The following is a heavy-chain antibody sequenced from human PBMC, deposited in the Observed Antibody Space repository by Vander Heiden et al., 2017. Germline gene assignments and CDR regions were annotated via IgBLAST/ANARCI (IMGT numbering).Heavy chain of an antibody. J-gene: IGHJ6*02. CDR1: GFTFSNDW. D-gene: IGHD3-3*01. CDR3: TTDGVLEWSYYGMDV. CDR2: IKSKTDGGTT. V-gene: IGHV3-15*07. Sequence: EVQLVESGGGLVKPGGSTRLSCAASGFTFSNDWMNCVRQAPGKGLEWVGRIKSKTDGGTTDYAAPVKGRFTISRDDSKNTLYLQMNSLKTEDTAVYYCTTDGVLEWSYYGMDVWGQGTTVTVSS.